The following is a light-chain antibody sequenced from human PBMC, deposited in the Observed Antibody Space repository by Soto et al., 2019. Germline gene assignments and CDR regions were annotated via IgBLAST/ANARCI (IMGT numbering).Light chain of an antibody. CDR3: QQYNNWPIT. V-gene: IGKV3-15*01. J-gene: IGKJ5*01. Sequence: IVMTQSPATLSVSPLERATVSCMASQSVSSNLAWYQQKPGQAPRLLIYDASTRATGIPARFSGSGSGTEFTLTISSLQSEDFTVYHCQQYNNWPITFGRGTRLEIK. CDR1: QSVSSN. CDR2: DAS.